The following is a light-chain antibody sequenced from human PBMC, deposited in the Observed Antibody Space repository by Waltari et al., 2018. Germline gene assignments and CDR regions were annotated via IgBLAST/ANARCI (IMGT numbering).Light chain of an antibody. CDR3: CSYAGSSTYV. CDR2: EGS. CDR1: SCDVGSNNL. J-gene: IGLJ1*01. Sequence: QSALTQPASVSGSPGRSITISCTGTSCDVGSNNLVSWYQQHPGKAPKLMLYEGSKRPSGVSNRFSGSKSGNTASLTISGLQAEDEADYYCCSYAGSSTYVFGTGTKVTVL. V-gene: IGLV2-23*01.